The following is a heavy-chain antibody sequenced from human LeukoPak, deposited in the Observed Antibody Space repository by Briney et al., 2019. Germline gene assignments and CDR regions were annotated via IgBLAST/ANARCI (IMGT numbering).Heavy chain of an antibody. CDR3: ARGGPPYCSSTSCYLPERNAFDI. CDR2: ISSSSSYI. J-gene: IGHJ3*02. V-gene: IGHV3-21*01. D-gene: IGHD2-2*01. Sequence: GGSLRLSCAASGFTFSSYSMNWVRQAPGKGLEWVSSISSSSSYIYYADSVKGRFTISRDNAKNSLYLQMNSLRAEDTAVYYCARGGPPYCSSTSCYLPERNAFDIWGQGTMVTVSS. CDR1: GFTFSSYS.